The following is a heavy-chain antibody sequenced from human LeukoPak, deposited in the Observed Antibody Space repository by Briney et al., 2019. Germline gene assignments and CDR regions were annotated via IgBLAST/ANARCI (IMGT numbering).Heavy chain of an antibody. D-gene: IGHD3-22*01. CDR1: GGSISSYY. CDR3: ARGADTSGYYSIFYFDY. CDR2: IYYSRST. Sequence: SETLSLTCTVSGGSISSYYWNWIRQPPGKGLEWIGYIYYSRSTNYNPSLKSRVTISVDTSKNQFSLKLSSVTAADTAVYYCARGADTSGYYSIFYFDYWGQGTLVTVSS. J-gene: IGHJ4*02. V-gene: IGHV4-59*01.